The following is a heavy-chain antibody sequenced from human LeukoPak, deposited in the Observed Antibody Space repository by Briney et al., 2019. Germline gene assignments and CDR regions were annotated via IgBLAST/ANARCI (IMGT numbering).Heavy chain of an antibody. V-gene: IGHV3-48*04. CDR3: ARDPFLDAFDI. Sequence: PGGSLRLSCAASGFTFSTYNMNWVRQAPGKGLEWVSYISSSSSTIYYADSVKGRFTISRDDAKNSLYLQMNSLRAEDTAVYYCARDPFLDAFDIWGQGTVVTASS. CDR2: ISSSSSTI. CDR1: GFTFSTYN. J-gene: IGHJ3*02.